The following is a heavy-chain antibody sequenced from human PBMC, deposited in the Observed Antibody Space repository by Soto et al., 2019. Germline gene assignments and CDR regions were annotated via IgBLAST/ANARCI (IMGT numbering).Heavy chain of an antibody. V-gene: IGHV4-59*01. J-gene: IGHJ3*02. CDR3: ARGYYDSNGQSNTFDI. Sequence: LSLTCTVSGASISSSYWSWIRQSPGKGLEWIGYVYYSGSTKYNPSLKSRVTISVDTSKNQFSLKLSSVTAADTAVYYCARGYYDSNGQSNTFDIWGQGTMVTVSS. D-gene: IGHD3-22*01. CDR1: GASISSSY. CDR2: VYYSGST.